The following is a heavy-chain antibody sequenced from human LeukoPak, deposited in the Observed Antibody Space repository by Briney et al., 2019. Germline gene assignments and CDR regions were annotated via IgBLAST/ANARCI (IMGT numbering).Heavy chain of an antibody. CDR2: VKEDGSEK. J-gene: IGHJ4*02. CDR1: GFTFTTYW. D-gene: IGHD1-26*01. CDR3: ARGYSYLDY. Sequence: GGSLRLSCAVSGFTFTTYWMTWVRQAPGKGLEWVARVKEDGSEKYPVYSVKGRCSISRDNAKNSLFLQQNSLSAEDTAVYYCARGYSYLDYWGQGTLVSVSS. V-gene: IGHV3-7*05.